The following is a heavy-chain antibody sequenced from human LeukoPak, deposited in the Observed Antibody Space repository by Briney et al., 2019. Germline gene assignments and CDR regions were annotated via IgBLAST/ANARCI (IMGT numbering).Heavy chain of an antibody. D-gene: IGHD3-3*01. CDR1: GYTFTSYG. CDR3: AREGYYDFWSGYYTGYYYGMDV. Sequence: ASVKVSCKASGYTFTSYGISWVRQAPGQGLEWMGWISAYNGNTNYAQKLQGRVTMTTDTYTSTAYMGLRSLRSDDTAVYYCAREGYYDFWSGYYTGYYYGMDVWGQGTTVTVSS. J-gene: IGHJ6*02. V-gene: IGHV1-18*01. CDR2: ISAYNGNT.